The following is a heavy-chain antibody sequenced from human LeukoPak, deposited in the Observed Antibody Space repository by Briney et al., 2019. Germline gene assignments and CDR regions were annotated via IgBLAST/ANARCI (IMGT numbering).Heavy chain of an antibody. J-gene: IGHJ4*02. Sequence: ASVKVSCKASGYTFTNYGISWVRQAPGQGLEWMGWISACNGDTRYAQKVKDRVTMTTDTSTSTAYMELRSLRSDDTAVYYCARDKWEVLGGDYWGQGTLVTVSS. D-gene: IGHD1-26*01. CDR1: GYTFTNYG. CDR3: ARDKWEVLGGDY. V-gene: IGHV1-18*01. CDR2: ISACNGDT.